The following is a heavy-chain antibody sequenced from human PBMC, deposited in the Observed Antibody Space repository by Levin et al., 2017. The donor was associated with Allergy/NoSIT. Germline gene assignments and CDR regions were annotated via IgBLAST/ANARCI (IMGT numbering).Heavy chain of an antibody. V-gene: IGHV3-21*01. J-gene: IGHJ5*02. D-gene: IGHD3-3*01. Sequence: GGSLRLSCAASGFTFSSYSMNWVRQAPGKGLEWVSSISSSSSYIYYADSVKGRFTISRDNAKNSLYLQMNSLRAEDTAVYYCARDRGEYYDFWSGITPDWFDPWGQGTLVTVSS. CDR2: ISSSSSYI. CDR1: GFTFSSYS. CDR3: ARDRGEYYDFWSGITPDWFDP.